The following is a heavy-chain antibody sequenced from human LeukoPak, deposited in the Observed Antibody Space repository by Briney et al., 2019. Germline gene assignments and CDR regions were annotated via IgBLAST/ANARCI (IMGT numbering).Heavy chain of an antibody. CDR1: GGTFSSYA. CDR3: AREGYCGGDCPYYFDY. CDR2: IIPIFGTA. Sequence: WASVKVSCKASGGTFSSYAISWVRQAPGQGLEWMGGIIPIFGTANYAQKFQGRVTITADKSTSTAYMELSGLRSEDTAVYYCAREGYCGGDCPYYFDYWGQGTLVTVSP. D-gene: IGHD2-21*02. V-gene: IGHV1-69*06. J-gene: IGHJ4*02.